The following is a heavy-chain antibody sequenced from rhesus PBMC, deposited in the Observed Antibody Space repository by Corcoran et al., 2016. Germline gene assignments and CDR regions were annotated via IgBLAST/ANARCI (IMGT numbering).Heavy chain of an antibody. Sequence: QLQLQESGPGLVKPSETLSLTCAVPGGSISRNYWSWIRQPPGKGLEWIGRISGSGGSTDYNPSLKSRVTISTDTSKNQFSLKLSSVTAADTAVYYCARDRSYSGGSWTYWGQGVLVTVSS. V-gene: IGHV4-173*01. CDR3: ARDRSYSGGSWTY. CDR1: GGSISRNY. CDR2: ISGSGGST. D-gene: IGHD6-25*01. J-gene: IGHJ4*01.